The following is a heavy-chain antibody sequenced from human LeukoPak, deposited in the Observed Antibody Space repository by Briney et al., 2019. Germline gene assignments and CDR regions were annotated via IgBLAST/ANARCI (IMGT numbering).Heavy chain of an antibody. CDR3: ARRRSGGSWGSA. Sequence: PSETLSLTCAVYGGSFSGYYWSWIRQPPGKGLEWIGEINHSGSTNYNPSLKSRVTISVDTSKNQFSLKLSSVTAADTAVYYCARRRSGGSWGSAWGKGTTVTVSS. V-gene: IGHV4-34*01. J-gene: IGHJ6*04. D-gene: IGHD2-15*01. CDR2: INHSGST. CDR1: GGSFSGYY.